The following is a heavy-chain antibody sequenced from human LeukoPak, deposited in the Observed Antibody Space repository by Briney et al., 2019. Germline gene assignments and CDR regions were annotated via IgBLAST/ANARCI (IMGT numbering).Heavy chain of an antibody. CDR1: GFTFSSYA. J-gene: IGHJ4*02. D-gene: IGHD6-19*01. CDR2: ISGSGGTT. V-gene: IGHV3-23*01. Sequence: PGGSLRLSCAASGFTFSSYAMSWVRQAPGKVLEWVSAISGSGGTTLYADSVKGRFTISRDNSKNTLYLRMNSLRAEDTALYFCAKKYVSGGGPYHFDQWGQGALVTVSS. CDR3: AKKYVSGGGPYHFDQ.